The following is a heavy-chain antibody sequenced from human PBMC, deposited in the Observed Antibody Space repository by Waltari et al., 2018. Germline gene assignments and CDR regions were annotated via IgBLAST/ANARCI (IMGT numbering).Heavy chain of an antibody. CDR3: ARGTSVVYNLGYYYMDV. V-gene: IGHV4-59*01. Sequence: QVQLQESGPGLVKPSETLSLTCTVSGGSISSYYWSWIRQPPGKGLEWIGYIYYSGSTNYTPSLKSRVTISVDTSKNQFSLKLSSVTAADTAVYYCARGTSVVYNLGYYYMDVWGKGTTVTVSS. J-gene: IGHJ6*03. CDR1: GGSISSYY. D-gene: IGHD2-8*02. CDR2: IYYSGST.